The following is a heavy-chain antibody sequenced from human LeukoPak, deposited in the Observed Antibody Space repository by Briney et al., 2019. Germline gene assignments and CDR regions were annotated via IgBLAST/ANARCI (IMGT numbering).Heavy chain of an antibody. CDR1: GFTFSSYA. J-gene: IGHJ4*02. V-gene: IGHV3-23*01. CDR2: INWSGGST. CDR3: AKAGEIVVVSYYFDY. D-gene: IGHD3-22*01. Sequence: EAGGSLRLSCAASGFTFSSYAMSWVRQAPGKGLEWVSAINWSGGSTYYADSVKGRFTISRDNSKNTLYLQMNSLRAEDTAVYYCAKAGEIVVVSYYFDYWGQGTLVTVSS.